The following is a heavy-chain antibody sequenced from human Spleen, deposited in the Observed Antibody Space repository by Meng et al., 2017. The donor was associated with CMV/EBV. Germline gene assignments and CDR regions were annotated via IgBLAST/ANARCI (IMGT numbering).Heavy chain of an antibody. V-gene: IGHV3-30-3*01. CDR1: GFTFSRFA. Sequence: GESLKISWAASGFTFSRFAMHWVRQAPGKGLEWVAFIASDAYIKYHADSVKGRFTISRDNSKNTLYLQMNSLRTEDTAVYYCASEDYGQGSGPFDYWGQGTLVTVSS. CDR2: IASDAYIK. D-gene: IGHD3-16*01. J-gene: IGHJ4*02. CDR3: ASEDYGQGSGPFDY.